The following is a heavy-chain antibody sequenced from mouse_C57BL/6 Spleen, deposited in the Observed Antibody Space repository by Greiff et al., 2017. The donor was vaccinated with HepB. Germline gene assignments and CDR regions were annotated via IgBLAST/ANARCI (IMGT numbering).Heavy chain of an antibody. CDR3: ARGGPNGFAY. CDR1: GFTFSDYG. J-gene: IGHJ3*01. V-gene: IGHV5-17*01. Sequence: EVKVVESGGGLVKPGGSLKLSCAASGFTFSDYGMHWVRQAPEKGLEWVAYISSGSSTIYYADTVKGRFTISRDNAKNTLFLQMTSLRSEDTAMYYCARGGPNGFAYWGQGTLVTVSA. CDR2: ISSGSSTI.